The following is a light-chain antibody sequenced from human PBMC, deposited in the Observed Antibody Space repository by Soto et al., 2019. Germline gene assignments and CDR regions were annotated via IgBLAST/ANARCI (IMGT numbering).Light chain of an antibody. V-gene: IGKV1-39*01. CDR3: QQSYSTPLT. CDR1: QSISSY. CDR2: AAS. J-gene: IGKJ4*01. Sequence: DIQMTQSPSSLSASVGDRVTITCRASQSISSYLNWYQQKPGKAPKLLIYAASSLQSGVPSRFSGSGSGTDLTLTISSXQPEDFATYYCQQSYSTPLTFGGGTKVDIK.